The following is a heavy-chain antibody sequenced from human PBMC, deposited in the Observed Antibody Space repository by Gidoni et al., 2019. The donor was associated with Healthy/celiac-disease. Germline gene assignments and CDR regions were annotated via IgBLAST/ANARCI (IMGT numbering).Heavy chain of an antibody. CDR2: ISAYNGNT. J-gene: IGHJ4*02. Sequence: QVHLVQSGAEVKKPGASVTVSCKASGYTFTSYGIRWVRQAPGQGLEWMGWISAYNGNTNYAQKLQGRVTMTTDTSTSTAYMELRSLRSDDTAVYYCARDRGDILTGYSEEADYWGQGTLVTVSS. V-gene: IGHV1-18*01. CDR1: GYTFTSYG. D-gene: IGHD3-9*01. CDR3: ARDRGDILTGYSEEADY.